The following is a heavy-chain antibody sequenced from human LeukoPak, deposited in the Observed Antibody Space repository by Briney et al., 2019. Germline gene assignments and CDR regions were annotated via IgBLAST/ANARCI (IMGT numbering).Heavy chain of an antibody. D-gene: IGHD3-10*01. Sequence: PGGSLRLSCTPSGFNFGDYAVSWVRQAPGKGLECVAFIRRRDFGGTTQYAASVKGRFSISRDDSKSVAYLQMKNLKTEDTAVYYCSRVHYYGSGSSYNARYYFDYWGQGTLVTVSS. CDR3: SRVHYYGSGSSYNARYYFDY. J-gene: IGHJ4*02. CDR2: IRRRDFGGTT. CDR1: GFNFGDYA. V-gene: IGHV3-49*04.